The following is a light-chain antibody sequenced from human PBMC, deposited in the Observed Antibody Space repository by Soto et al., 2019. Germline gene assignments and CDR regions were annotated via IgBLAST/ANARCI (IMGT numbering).Light chain of an antibody. V-gene: IGKV1-12*01. CDR1: QGISSW. J-gene: IGKJ2*01. CDR3: QQANSPYT. Sequence: DIQMTQSPSSVSASVGDRVTISCRASQGISSWLARYQHKPGKAPKLLIYATSTLQSGVPSRFSGSGPGTDFTLTNSSLQPQAFASYYCQQANSPYTFGQGTKREIK. CDR2: ATS.